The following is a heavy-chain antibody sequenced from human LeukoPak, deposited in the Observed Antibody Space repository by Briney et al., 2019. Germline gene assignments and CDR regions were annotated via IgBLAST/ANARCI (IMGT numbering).Heavy chain of an antibody. D-gene: IGHD5-18*01. Sequence: GSSVKVSCKASGGTFSSYAISWVRQAPGQGLEWMGRIIPILGIANYAQKFQGRVTITADKSTSTAYMELSSLRSEDTAVYYCARTPTGTAMAPPAEYFQHWGQGTLVTVSS. CDR1: GGTFSSYA. J-gene: IGHJ1*01. CDR2: IIPILGIA. CDR3: ARTPTGTAMAPPAEYFQH. V-gene: IGHV1-69*04.